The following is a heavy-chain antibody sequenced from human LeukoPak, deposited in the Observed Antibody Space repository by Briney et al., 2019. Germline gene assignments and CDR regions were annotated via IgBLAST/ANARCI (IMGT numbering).Heavy chain of an antibody. D-gene: IGHD3-3*01. J-gene: IGHJ6*03. V-gene: IGHV3-23*01. Sequence: PGGTLRLSCAASGFTFSSYGMNWVRQAPGKGLECVSTISGSGGSTYYADSVKGRFTISRDNSKNTLYLQMNSLRAEDTAVYYCAKDRGVGVVTYYYMDVWGKGTTVTVSS. CDR2: ISGSGGST. CDR3: AKDRGVGVVTYYYMDV. CDR1: GFTFSSYG.